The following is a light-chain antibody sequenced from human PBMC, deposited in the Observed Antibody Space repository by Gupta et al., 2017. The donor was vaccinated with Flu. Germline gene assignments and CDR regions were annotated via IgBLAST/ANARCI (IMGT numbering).Light chain of an antibody. Sequence: QTVVTQEPSLTVSPGGTVTLTCASSTGAVTSDYHPNWLQQKPGQAPRALIYSTSNRHSWTPARGSGSLLGGNDAITLSGAQPEDDAYYDCLLYYHGADRVFGTGTRVTVL. J-gene: IGLJ1*01. CDR2: STS. CDR3: LLYYHGADRV. CDR1: TGAVTSDYH. V-gene: IGLV7-43*01.